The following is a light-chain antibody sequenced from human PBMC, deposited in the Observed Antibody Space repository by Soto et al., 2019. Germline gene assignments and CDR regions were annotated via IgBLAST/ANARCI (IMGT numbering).Light chain of an antibody. CDR1: SSDVGGYNY. CDR2: RVS. V-gene: IGLV2-14*03. CDR3: SSYTTSTTYV. Sequence: QSVLTQPASVSGSPGQAITITCNGTSSDVGGYNYVSWYQQHPGKAPKLMIYRVSHRPSGVSNRFSGSKSGNTASLTISGLQAEDEADYFCSSYTTSTTYVFGTGTKVTVL. J-gene: IGLJ1*01.